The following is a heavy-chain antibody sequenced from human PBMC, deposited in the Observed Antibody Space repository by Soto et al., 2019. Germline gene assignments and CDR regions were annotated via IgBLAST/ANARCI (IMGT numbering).Heavy chain of an antibody. J-gene: IGHJ5*02. V-gene: IGHV5-10-1*01. Sequence: EVQLVQSGAEVKKPGESLRISCKGSGYSFTSYWINWVRQMPGKGLEWTGRIDPSDSYTNYNPSFQGHVTISADKSLSTAYLQWSSLKASDTAIYYCARGGQQVVHTWVDPWGQGTLVTVSS. D-gene: IGHD2-15*01. CDR1: GYSFTSYW. CDR3: ARGGQQVVHTWVDP. CDR2: IDPSDSYT.